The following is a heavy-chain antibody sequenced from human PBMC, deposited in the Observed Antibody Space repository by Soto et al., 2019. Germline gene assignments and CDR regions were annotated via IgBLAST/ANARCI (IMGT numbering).Heavy chain of an antibody. D-gene: IGHD2-21*02. V-gene: IGHV3-9*02. CDR3: VKDMKWGGMTAIHYFDS. Sequence: EVELVESGGGLVQPGRSLRLSCEGSGFIADDYAMHWVRQPPGKGLEWVSEISSNSETINYADSVKGRFTISRDNAKNSLFLQMNSLRPEDTALYYCVKDMKWGGMTAIHYFDSWGQGTVVTVSS. CDR2: ISSNSETI. J-gene: IGHJ4*02. CDR1: GFIADDYA.